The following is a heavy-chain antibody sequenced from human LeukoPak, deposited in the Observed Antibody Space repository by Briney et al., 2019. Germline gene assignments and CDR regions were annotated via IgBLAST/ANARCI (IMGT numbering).Heavy chain of an antibody. CDR2: ISSSSSTI. CDR1: GFTFSSYS. Sequence: GGSLRLSCAASGFTFSSYSMNWVRQAPGKGLEWVSYISSSSSTIYYADSVKGRFTISRDNAKNSLYLQMNSLRAEDTAVYYCARGPSGYCSSTSCSESNYYYYYMDVWGKGTTVTVSS. V-gene: IGHV3-48*01. J-gene: IGHJ6*03. D-gene: IGHD2-2*01. CDR3: ARGPSGYCSSTSCSESNYYYYYMDV.